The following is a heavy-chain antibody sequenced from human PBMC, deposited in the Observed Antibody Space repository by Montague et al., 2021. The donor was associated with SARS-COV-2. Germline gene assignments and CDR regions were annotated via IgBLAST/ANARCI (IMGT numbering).Heavy chain of an antibody. J-gene: IGHJ6*02. Sequence: SLRLSCAASGFTFSSYAMHWVRQAPGKGLEWVAVISYDGSNKYYADSVKGRFTISRDNSKNTLYLQMNSLRAEDTAVYYCASSRYSYGSAYYYYYGMDVWGQETTVTVSS. D-gene: IGHD5-18*01. CDR3: ASSRYSYGSAYYYYYGMDV. V-gene: IGHV3-30*04. CDR1: GFTFSSYA. CDR2: ISYDGSNK.